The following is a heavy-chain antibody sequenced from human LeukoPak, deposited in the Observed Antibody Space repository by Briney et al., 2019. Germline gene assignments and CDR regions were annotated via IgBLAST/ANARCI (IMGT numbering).Heavy chain of an antibody. CDR3: ARAEDYYYYMDV. CDR2: ISSSSSYI. J-gene: IGHJ6*03. Sequence: GGSLRLSCAASGFTFSSYSMNWVRQAPGKGLEWVSSISSSSSYIYYADSVKGRFTISRDNAKNSLYLQMNSLRAEDTAVYYCARAEDYYYYMDVWGKGTTVTVSS. CDR1: GFTFSSYS. V-gene: IGHV3-21*01.